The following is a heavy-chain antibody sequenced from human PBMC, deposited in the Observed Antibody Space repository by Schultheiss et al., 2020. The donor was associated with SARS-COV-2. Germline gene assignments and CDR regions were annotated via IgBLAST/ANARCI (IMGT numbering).Heavy chain of an antibody. CDR3: ARSGDYYDSSGHFDY. V-gene: IGHV3-48*03. Sequence: GGSLRLSCAASGFTFSSYEMNWVRQAPGKGLEWVSYISSSGSTIYYADSVKGRFTISRDNAKNSLYLQMNSLRAEDTAVYYCARSGDYYDSSGHFDYWGQGTLVTVSS. CDR1: GFTFSSYE. J-gene: IGHJ4*02. CDR2: ISSSGSTI. D-gene: IGHD3-22*01.